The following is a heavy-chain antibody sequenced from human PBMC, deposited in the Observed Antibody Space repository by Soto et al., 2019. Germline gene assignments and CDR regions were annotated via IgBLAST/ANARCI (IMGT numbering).Heavy chain of an antibody. CDR1: GYSFTSYW. V-gene: IGHV5-51*01. CDR2: IYPGDSDT. CDR3: ARQEDYYDSSGYYPYYYYGMDV. Sequence: GESLKISCKGSGYSFTSYWIGWVRQMPGKGLEWMGIIYPGDSDTRYSPSFQGQVTISADKSISTAYLQWSSLKASDTAMYYCARQEDYYDSSGYYPYYYYGMDVWGQGTTVTVSS. D-gene: IGHD3-22*01. J-gene: IGHJ6*02.